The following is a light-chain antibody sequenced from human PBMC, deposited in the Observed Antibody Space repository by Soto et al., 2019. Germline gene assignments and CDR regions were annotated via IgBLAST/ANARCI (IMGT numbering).Light chain of an antibody. V-gene: IGLV2-23*01. CDR2: EGT. J-gene: IGLJ2*01. CDR1: SSDVGSYNL. Sequence: QSALTQPAPVSGSPGQSITISCTGTSSDVGSYNLVSWYQQHPGKAPKLIIYEGTHRPSGVSNRFSGSKSGNTASLTISGLQAEDEAHYYCSSYAGRVVFGGGTKVTVL. CDR3: SSYAGRVV.